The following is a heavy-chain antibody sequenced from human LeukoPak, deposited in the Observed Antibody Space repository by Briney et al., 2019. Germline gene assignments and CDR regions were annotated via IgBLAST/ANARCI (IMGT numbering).Heavy chain of an antibody. J-gene: IGHJ4*02. Sequence: PGGSLRLSCAASGFTFSNAWMSWVRQAPGKGLEWVSAISGSGGSTYYADSVKGRFTISRDNAKNSLYLQMNSLRAEDTAVYYCARDLEYSHFFDYWGQGILVTVSS. CDR3: ARDLEYSHFFDY. V-gene: IGHV3-23*01. CDR1: GFTFSNAW. D-gene: IGHD2/OR15-2a*01. CDR2: ISGSGGST.